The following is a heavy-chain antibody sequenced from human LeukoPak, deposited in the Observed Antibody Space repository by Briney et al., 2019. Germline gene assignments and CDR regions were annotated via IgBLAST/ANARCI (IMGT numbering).Heavy chain of an antibody. D-gene: IGHD3-16*01. CDR2: IYYSGST. CDR1: GGSISSYY. Sequence: PSETLSLICAVSGGSISSYYRSWIRQPPGRGLEWVGYIYYSGSTNYNPSLKGRVTIAVDTSKNQFSLKLSSVTAADTAVYYRARVGALTAPYYYGMHVWGQETTV. CDR3: ARVGALTAPYYYGMHV. V-gene: IGHV4-59*01. J-gene: IGHJ6*02.